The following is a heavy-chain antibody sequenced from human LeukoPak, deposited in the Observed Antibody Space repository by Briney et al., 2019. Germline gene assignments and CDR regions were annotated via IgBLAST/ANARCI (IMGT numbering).Heavy chain of an antibody. J-gene: IGHJ5*02. CDR1: GGTFSSYA. D-gene: IGHD2-15*01. CDR3: ARTPLTCSGGSCWFDP. V-gene: IGHV1-69*05. CDR2: IIPIFGTA. Sequence: SVKVSCKASGGTFSSYAISWVRQAPGQGLEWMGRIIPIFGTANYAQKFQGRVSITTDESTSTAYMELSSLRSEDTAVYYCARTPLTCSGGSCWFDPWGQGTLVTVSS.